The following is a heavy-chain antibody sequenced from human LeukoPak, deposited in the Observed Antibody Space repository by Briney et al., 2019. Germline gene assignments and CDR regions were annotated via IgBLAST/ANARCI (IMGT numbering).Heavy chain of an antibody. V-gene: IGHV4-39*02. CDR2: IYYSGST. CDR3: AREGRGGIAVADTNRSFDY. CDR1: GGSISSSSYY. J-gene: IGHJ4*02. D-gene: IGHD6-13*01. Sequence: SETLSLTCTVSGGSISSSSYYWGWIRQPPGKGLEWIGSIYYSGSTYYNPSLKSRVTISVDTSKNQFSLKLSSVTAADTAVYYCAREGRGGIAVADTNRSFDYWGQGTLVTVSS.